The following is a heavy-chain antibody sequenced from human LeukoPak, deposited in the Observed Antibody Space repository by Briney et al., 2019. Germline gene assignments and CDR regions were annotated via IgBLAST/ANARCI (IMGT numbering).Heavy chain of an antibody. CDR1: GGSISSYY. D-gene: IGHD3-10*01. Sequence: ASETLSLTCTVSGGSISSYYWSWIRQPAGKGLEWIGRIYTSGSTNYNPSLKSRVTISVDTSKNQFSLKLSSVTAADTAVYYCARVLLFGRRGGYNWFDPWGQGTLVTVSS. CDR2: IYTSGST. CDR3: ARVLLFGRRGGYNWFDP. J-gene: IGHJ5*02. V-gene: IGHV4-4*07.